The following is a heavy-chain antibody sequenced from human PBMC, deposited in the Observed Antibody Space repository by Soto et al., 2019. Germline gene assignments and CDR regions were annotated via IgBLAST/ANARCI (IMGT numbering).Heavy chain of an antibody. CDR1: GFTLGSYA. CDR2: FSGTGGYT. J-gene: IGHJ5*02. D-gene: IGHD4-17*01. CDR3: ARGQRALITYGPFDP. V-gene: IGHV3-23*01. Sequence: PGGSLRLSCAASGFTLGSYAMSWVRQAPGKGLEWVSTFSGTGGYTYYADSVKGRFTISRDDSKNTLFLHMNSLRAADTAVYYRARGQRALITYGPFDPWGQGTLVTASS.